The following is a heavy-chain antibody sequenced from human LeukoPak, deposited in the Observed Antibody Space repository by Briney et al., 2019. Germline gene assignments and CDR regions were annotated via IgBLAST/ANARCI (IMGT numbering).Heavy chain of an antibody. J-gene: IGHJ4*01. CDR1: GDSISGVGYY. CDR3: ACSGHSL. D-gene: IGHD2-15*01. CDR2: IYYSGTT. Sequence: SETQSLTCTVSGDSISGVGYYWSWIRQHPGKGLEWIGYIYYSGTTYYNPSLKIRVTISLRTSKNQFSLKLSSVTAADTAVYFGACSGHSLWGQGTLVTVSS. V-gene: IGHV4-31*03.